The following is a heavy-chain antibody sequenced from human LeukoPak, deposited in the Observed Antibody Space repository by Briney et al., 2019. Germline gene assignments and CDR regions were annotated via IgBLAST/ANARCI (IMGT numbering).Heavy chain of an antibody. D-gene: IGHD3-10*01. CDR3: AKDLRGSRYYYFDY. Sequence: PGGSLRLSCAASGFTFSSYAMSWVRQAPGKGLEWVSAISGSGGNTYYADSVKGRFTISRDNSKNTLYLQMNSLRAEDTAVYYCAKDLRGSRYYYFDYWGQGTLVTVSS. V-gene: IGHV3-23*01. J-gene: IGHJ4*02. CDR2: ISGSGGNT. CDR1: GFTFSSYA.